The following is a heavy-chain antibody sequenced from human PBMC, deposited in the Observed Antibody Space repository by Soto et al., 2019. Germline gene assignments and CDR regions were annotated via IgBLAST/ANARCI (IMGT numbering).Heavy chain of an antibody. Sequence: QVQLVQSGAEVKKPGASVKVSCKASGYTFTGYYMHWVRQAPGQGLEWMGWINPNSGGTNYAQKFQGRVTMTRDTSISTAYMELSRLRSDDTAVYYCARGRDIVVVVAATLLDDYWGQGTLVTVSS. D-gene: IGHD2-15*01. J-gene: IGHJ4*02. CDR2: INPNSGGT. CDR1: GYTFTGYY. V-gene: IGHV1-2*02. CDR3: ARGRDIVVVVAATLLDDY.